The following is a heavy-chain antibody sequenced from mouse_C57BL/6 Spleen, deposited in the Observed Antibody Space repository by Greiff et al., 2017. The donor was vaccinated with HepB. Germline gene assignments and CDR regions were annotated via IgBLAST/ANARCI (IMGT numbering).Heavy chain of an antibody. CDR1: GYTFTSYW. J-gene: IGHJ3*01. D-gene: IGHD4-1*01. CDR3: ARKSLTGTPWFAY. Sequence: QVQLQQPGAELVKPGASVKLSCKASGYTFTSYWMQWVKQRPGQGLEWIGEIDPSDSYTNYNQKFNGKATLTVDTSSSTAYMQLSSLTSEDSAVYYCARKSLTGTPWFAYWGQGTLVTVSA. V-gene: IGHV1-50*01. CDR2: IDPSDSYT.